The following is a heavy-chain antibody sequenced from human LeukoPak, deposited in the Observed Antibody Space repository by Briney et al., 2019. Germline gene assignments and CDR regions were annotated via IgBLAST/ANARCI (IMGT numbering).Heavy chain of an antibody. D-gene: IGHD2-8*01. V-gene: IGHV3-30*02. CDR2: IGFDGSDH. CDR3: ARGMYTVLNVLDY. CDR1: GFTFSNYG. J-gene: IGHJ4*02. Sequence: PGGSLRLSCAASGFTFSNYGMHWARQAPGKGLEWVAFIGFDGSDHSYADSVKGRFTISRDNSKNTLFLQMNSLRTEDTAVYYCARGMYTVLNVLDYWGQGTLVTVSS.